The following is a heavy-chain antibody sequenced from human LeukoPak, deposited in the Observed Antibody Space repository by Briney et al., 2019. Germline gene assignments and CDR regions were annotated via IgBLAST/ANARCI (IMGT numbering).Heavy chain of an antibody. CDR3: AREAAGDFDY. D-gene: IGHD6-19*01. V-gene: IGHV4-59*01. J-gene: IGHJ4*02. CDR1: GGSISSYY. CDR2: IYYSGST. Sequence: SETLSLTCTVSGGSISSYYWSWIRQPPGKGLEWIGYIYYSGSTNYNPTLKSRVTISVDTSKNQFSLKLSSVTAADTAVYYCAREAAGDFDYWGQGTLVTVSS.